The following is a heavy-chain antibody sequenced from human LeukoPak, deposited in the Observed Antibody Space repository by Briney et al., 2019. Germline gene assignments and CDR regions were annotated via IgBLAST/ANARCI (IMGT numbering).Heavy chain of an antibody. J-gene: IGHJ5*02. D-gene: IGHD3-10*01. CDR2: IYYSGST. CDR1: GGSVSSYY. Sequence: SETLSLTCTVSGGSVSSYYWSWIRQPPGKGLEWIGYIYYSGSTNYNPSLKSRVTISVDTSKNQFSLKLSSVTAADTAVYYCARDSGTTGEVKFDPWGQGTLVTVSS. CDR3: ARDSGTTGEVKFDP. V-gene: IGHV4-59*02.